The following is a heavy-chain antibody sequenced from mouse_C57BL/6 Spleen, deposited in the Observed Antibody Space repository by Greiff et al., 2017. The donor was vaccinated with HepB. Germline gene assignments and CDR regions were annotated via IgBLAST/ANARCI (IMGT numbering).Heavy chain of an antibody. CDR2: IDPEDGDT. J-gene: IGHJ4*01. D-gene: IGHD2-1*01. V-gene: IGHV14-1*01. CDR3: TTPDLLSYAMDY. Sequence: VQLKQSGAELVRPGASVKLSCTASGFNIKDYYMHWVKQRPEQGLEWIGRIDPEDGDTEYAPKFQGKATMTADTSSNTAYLQLSSLTSEDTAVYYCTTPDLLSYAMDYWGQGTSVTVSS. CDR1: GFNIKDYY.